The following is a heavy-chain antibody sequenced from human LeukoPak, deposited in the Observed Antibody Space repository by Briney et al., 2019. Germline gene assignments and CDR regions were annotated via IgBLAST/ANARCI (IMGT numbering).Heavy chain of an antibody. CDR2: FSDSGDT. CDR1: GFSIGSRYY. Sequence: SETLSLTCAVSGFSIGSRYYWGWIRQPPGKGLEWIGSFSDSGDTYNPSLKSRVTISLDSSKNQFSLKVRSVTAADTAVYYCARQWETPLFDYWGRGTLVTVSS. V-gene: IGHV4-38-2*01. D-gene: IGHD1-26*01. CDR3: ARQWETPLFDY. J-gene: IGHJ4*02.